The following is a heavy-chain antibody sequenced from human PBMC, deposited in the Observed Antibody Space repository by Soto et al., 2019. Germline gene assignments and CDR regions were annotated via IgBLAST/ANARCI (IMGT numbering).Heavy chain of an antibody. Sequence: QVQLVESGGGVVQPGRSLRLSCAASGFTFSSYAMHWVRQAPGKGLEWVAVISYDGSNKYYADSVKGRFTISRDNSKNTLYLQMNSLRAEDTAVYYCARDCRNYYDSSGYLDYWGQGTLVTVSS. D-gene: IGHD3-22*01. CDR1: GFTFSSYA. CDR3: ARDCRNYYDSSGYLDY. CDR2: ISYDGSNK. V-gene: IGHV3-30-3*01. J-gene: IGHJ4*02.